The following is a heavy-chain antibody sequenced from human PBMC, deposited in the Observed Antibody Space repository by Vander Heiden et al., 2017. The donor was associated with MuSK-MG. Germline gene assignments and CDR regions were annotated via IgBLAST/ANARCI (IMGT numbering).Heavy chain of an antibody. CDR3: ARQVVGYSGSERHPYYFDS. D-gene: IGHD3-10*01. CDR1: GASIPHSSFY. CDR2: VYHSGSSY. Sequence: QLQLRKSGPSLVKPSEPLSRTCTVPGASIPHSSFYWGRPRQPPGKGLEWIATVYHSGSSYYYNPSLKRRVTISVDTSKNQFSLKLGSVTAADTAVYYCARQVVGYSGSERHPYYFDSWGQETLVTVSS. V-gene: IGHV4-39*01. J-gene: IGHJ4*02.